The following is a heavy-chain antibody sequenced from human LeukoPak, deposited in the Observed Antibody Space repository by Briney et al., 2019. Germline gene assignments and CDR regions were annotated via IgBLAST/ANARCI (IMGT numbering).Heavy chain of an antibody. CDR1: GFTFSSYA. CDR3: AKVGAIFYYGADV. CDR2: ITESGGGT. D-gene: IGHD3-3*02. V-gene: IGHV3-23*01. Sequence: GGSLRLSCAASGFTFSSYAMSWVRQAPGKGLEWVSSITESGGGTYYADSVKGRFTISRDNSNNTLYLQVSSLRAEDTAVYYCAKVGAIFYYGADVWGLGTTVTVSS. J-gene: IGHJ6*02.